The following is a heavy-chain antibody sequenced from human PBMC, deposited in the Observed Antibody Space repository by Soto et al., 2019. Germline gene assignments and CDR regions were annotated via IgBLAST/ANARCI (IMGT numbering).Heavy chain of an antibody. CDR2: ISGSGGST. V-gene: IGHV3-23*01. J-gene: IGHJ4*02. D-gene: IGHD3-10*01. CDR1: EFPFTSYA. CDR3: AKDIPYYHGSGSSYLVY. Sequence: SLILSCPPSEFPFTSYAMSWVRQAPGNGLEWVSAISGSGGSTYYADSVKGRLTISRDNSKNTLYLQMNSLRAEDTAVYYCAKDIPYYHGSGSSYLVYWGQGTLVTVSS.